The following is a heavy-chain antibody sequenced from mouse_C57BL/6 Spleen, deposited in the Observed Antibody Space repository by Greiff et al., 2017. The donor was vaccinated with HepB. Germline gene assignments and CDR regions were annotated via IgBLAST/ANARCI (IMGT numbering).Heavy chain of an antibody. Sequence: QVQLQQSGAELVKPGASVKLSCKASGYTFTSYWMQWVKQRPGQGLEWIGEIDPSDSYTNYNQKFKVKATLTVDTSSSTAYMQLSSLTSEDSAVYYCARSYYYGSSGGYWYFDVWGTGTTVTVSS. V-gene: IGHV1-50*01. J-gene: IGHJ1*03. CDR1: GYTFTSYW. CDR2: IDPSDSYT. D-gene: IGHD1-1*01. CDR3: ARSYYYGSSGGYWYFDV.